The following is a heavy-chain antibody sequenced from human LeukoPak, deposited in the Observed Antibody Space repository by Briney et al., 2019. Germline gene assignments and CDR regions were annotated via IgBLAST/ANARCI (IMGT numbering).Heavy chain of an antibody. Sequence: GGSLRLSCAASGFTFSNAWMSWVRQASGKGLEWVGRIKRKTDGGTTDYAAPVRGRFTISRDDSKNTVYLQMNGLKTEDTAVYYCTTDAATIAAAGTGPYWGQGTPVTVSS. J-gene: IGHJ4*02. CDR2: IKRKTDGGTT. V-gene: IGHV3-15*01. CDR3: TTDAATIAAAGTGPY. CDR1: GFTFSNAW. D-gene: IGHD6-13*01.